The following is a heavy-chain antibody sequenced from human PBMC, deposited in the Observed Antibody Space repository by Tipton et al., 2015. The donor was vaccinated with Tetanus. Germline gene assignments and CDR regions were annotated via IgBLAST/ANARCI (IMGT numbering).Heavy chain of an antibody. CDR2: IFYSGRT. CDR1: GDSMTDFY. CDR3: AGSQWLDGFIFDY. V-gene: IGHV4-59*01. Sequence: TLSLTCNVSGDSMTDFYWSWIRQPPGKGLEWIAYIFYSGRTQYNPSLKSRATISVDTAKNQFSLQLASVTASDTAIYYCAGSQWLDGFIFDYWGQGSLVTVAS. D-gene: IGHD6-19*01. J-gene: IGHJ4*02.